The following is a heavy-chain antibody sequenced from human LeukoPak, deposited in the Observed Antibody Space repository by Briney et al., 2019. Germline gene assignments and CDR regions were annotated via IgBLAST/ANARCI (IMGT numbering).Heavy chain of an antibody. J-gene: IGHJ4*02. CDR2: IYYSGST. D-gene: IGHD3-3*01. Sequence: NPSETLSLTCTVSGGSISSYYWSWIRQPPGKGLEWIGYIYYSGSTNYNPSLKSRVTISVDTSKNQFSLKLSSVTAADTAVYYCAGGGYDFWSGYSNLDCWGQGTLVTVSS. CDR3: AGGGYDFWSGYSNLDC. CDR1: GGSISSYY. V-gene: IGHV4-59*01.